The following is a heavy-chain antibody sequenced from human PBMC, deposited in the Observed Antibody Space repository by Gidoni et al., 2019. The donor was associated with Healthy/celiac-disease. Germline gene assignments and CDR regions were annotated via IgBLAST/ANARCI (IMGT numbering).Heavy chain of an antibody. V-gene: IGHV3-7*01. J-gene: IGHJ4*02. Sequence: EVQLVESGGGLVQPGVSLRLSCAASGFTFSSYLMLWVRQAPGKGLEWVANIKQDGSEKYYVDSVKGRFTISRDNAKNSLYLQMNSLRAEDTAVYYCARDERNFGIVVVPARLEQPLNDYWGQGTLVTVSS. D-gene: IGHD2-2*01. CDR1: GFTFSSYL. CDR2: IKQDGSEK. CDR3: ARDERNFGIVVVPARLEQPLNDY.